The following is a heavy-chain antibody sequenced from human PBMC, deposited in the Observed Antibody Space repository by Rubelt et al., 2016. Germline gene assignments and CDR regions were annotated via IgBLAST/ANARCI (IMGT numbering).Heavy chain of an antibody. D-gene: IGHD1-14*01. Sequence: QVQLVQSGGEVKKPGASLKVSCKTSGYTFTSYAMHWVRQAPGQRLEWMGWINTNTGNPTYAQGFTGRFVFSLDTSVSTAYLQISSLKAEDTAVYYCLTSRNYYYYGMDVWGQGTTVTVSS. J-gene: IGHJ6*02. CDR1: GYTFTSYA. V-gene: IGHV7-4-1*02. CDR3: LTSRNYYYYGMDV. CDR2: INTNTGNP.